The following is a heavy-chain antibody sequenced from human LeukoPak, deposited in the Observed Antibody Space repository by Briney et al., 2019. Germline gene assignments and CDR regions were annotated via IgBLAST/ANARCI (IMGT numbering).Heavy chain of an antibody. D-gene: IGHD3-3*01. CDR3: ARDKRGDFWSGYPSYYMDV. Sequence: SQTLSLTCAISGDSVSSNSAAWNWIRQSPSRGLEWLGRTYYRSKWYNDYAVSVKSRITINPDTSKNQFSLQLNSATPEDTAVYYCARDKRGDFWSGYPSYYMDVWGKGTTVTVSS. CDR2: TYYRSKWYN. CDR1: GDSVSSNSAA. V-gene: IGHV6-1*01. J-gene: IGHJ6*03.